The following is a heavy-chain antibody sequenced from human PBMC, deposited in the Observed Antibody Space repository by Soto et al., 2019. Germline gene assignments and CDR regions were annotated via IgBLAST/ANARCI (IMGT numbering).Heavy chain of an antibody. Sequence: SETLSLTCTVSGGSISSYYWSWIRQPPGKGLEWIGYIYYSGSTNYNPSLKSRVTISVDTSKNQFSLKLSSVTAADTAVYYCARGLKALAAAGTWWFDPWGQGTLVTVSS. CDR2: IYYSGST. CDR3: ARGLKALAAAGTWWFDP. V-gene: IGHV4-59*01. D-gene: IGHD6-13*01. CDR1: GGSISSYY. J-gene: IGHJ5*02.